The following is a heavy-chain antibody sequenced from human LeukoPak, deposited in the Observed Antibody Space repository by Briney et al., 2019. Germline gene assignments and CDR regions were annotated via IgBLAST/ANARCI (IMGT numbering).Heavy chain of an antibody. V-gene: IGHV4-39*07. Sequence: ASETLSLTCTVSGGSTSSSSYYWGWIRQPPGKGLEWIGSIYYSGSTYYNPSLKSRVTISVDTSKNQFSLKLSSVTAADTAVYYCARVHPSGYSYGYNWFDPWGQGTLVTVSS. D-gene: IGHD5-18*01. CDR3: ARVHPSGYSYGYNWFDP. CDR1: GGSTSSSSYY. J-gene: IGHJ5*02. CDR2: IYYSGST.